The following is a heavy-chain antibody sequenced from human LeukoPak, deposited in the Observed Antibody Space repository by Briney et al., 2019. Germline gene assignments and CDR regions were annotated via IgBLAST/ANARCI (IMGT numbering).Heavy chain of an antibody. D-gene: IGHD1-26*01. V-gene: IGHV4-34*01. CDR2: INHSGST. Sequence: SETLSLTCAVYGGSFSGYYWGWIRQPPGKGLEWIGEINHSGSTNYNPSLKSRVTISVDTSKNQFSLKLSSVTAADTAAYYCARGLGGSYSDYWGQGTLVTVSS. CDR3: ARGLGGSYSDY. J-gene: IGHJ4*02. CDR1: GGSFSGYY.